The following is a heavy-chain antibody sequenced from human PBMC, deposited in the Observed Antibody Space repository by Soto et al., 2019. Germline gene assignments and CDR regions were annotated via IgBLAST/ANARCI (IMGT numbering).Heavy chain of an antibody. V-gene: IGHV4-59*01. D-gene: IGHD3-22*01. J-gene: IGHJ4*02. CDR2: IYYSGST. CDR1: GGSISGYY. CDR3: ARARYDSSGYYYFDY. Sequence: PSETLSLTCTASGGSISGYYWSWIRQPPGKGLEWIGYIYYSGSTIYNPSLKSRVTISVDTSKNQFSLKLSSVTAADTAVYYCARARYDSSGYYYFDYWGQGTLVTSPQ.